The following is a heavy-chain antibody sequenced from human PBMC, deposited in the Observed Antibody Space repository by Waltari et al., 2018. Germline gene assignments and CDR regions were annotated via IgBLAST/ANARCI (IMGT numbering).Heavy chain of an antibody. D-gene: IGHD3-22*01. CDR1: GFSFTGAW. V-gene: IGHV3-7*01. J-gene: IGHJ3*02. CDR3: ARATYYYDNSGRGAFDI. CDR2: IKQDGSEK. Sequence: EGQLVGSGGGFVQPGGSLRRSCEASGFSFTGAWMSWVRQAPGKGLEWVANIKQDGSEKNYVDSVKGRFTVSRDNAKKSLFLEMNSLRGEDTAVYYCARATYYYDNSGRGAFDIWGQGTRVTVSS.